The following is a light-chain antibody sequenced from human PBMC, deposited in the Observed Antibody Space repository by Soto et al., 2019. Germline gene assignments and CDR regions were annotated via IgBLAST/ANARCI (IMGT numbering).Light chain of an antibody. CDR1: QSVSSSY. J-gene: IGKJ3*01. CDR3: QQYGSSPFT. Sequence: EIVLTQSPGTLSLSPGERATLSCRASQSVSSSYLAWYQQKPGQAPRLLIYGASIRATGIPDRFSGSGSGTDFTLTISILEPEDVAVYYCQQYGSSPFTFGPGTKVDIK. V-gene: IGKV3-20*01. CDR2: GAS.